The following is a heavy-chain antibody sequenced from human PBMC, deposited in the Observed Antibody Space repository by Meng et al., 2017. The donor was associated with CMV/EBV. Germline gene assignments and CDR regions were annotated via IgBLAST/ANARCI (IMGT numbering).Heavy chain of an antibody. CDR3: ARYVESWSTEPLDF. J-gene: IGHJ4*02. CDR1: GFTFNAYA. Sequence: GGSLRLSCSVSGFTFNAYAMSWVRQAPGKGLEWVSAISGSGGSAYYADSLKGRSTISRDNSKNTLYLQMHSLRAEDTAVYYCARYVESWSTEPLDFWGQGTLVTVSS. CDR2: ISGSGGSA. D-gene: IGHD4-11*01. V-gene: IGHV3-23*01.